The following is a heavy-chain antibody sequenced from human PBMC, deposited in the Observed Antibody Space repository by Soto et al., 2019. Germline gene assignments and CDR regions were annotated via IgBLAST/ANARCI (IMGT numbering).Heavy chain of an antibody. J-gene: IGHJ6*02. V-gene: IGHV1-69*13. CDR2: IIPIFGTA. Sequence: ASVKVSCKASGGTFSSYAISWVRQAPGQGLEWMGGIIPIFGTANYAQKFQGRVTITADESTSTAYMELSSLRPEDTAVYYCARSDIVLMVYATYYYYGMDVWGQGTTVTVSS. CDR1: GGTFSSYA. D-gene: IGHD2-8*01. CDR3: ARSDIVLMVYATYYYYGMDV.